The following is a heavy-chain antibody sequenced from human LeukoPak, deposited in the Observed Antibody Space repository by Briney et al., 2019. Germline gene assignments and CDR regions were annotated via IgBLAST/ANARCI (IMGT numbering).Heavy chain of an antibody. Sequence: SETLSLTCTVSGGSISSYYWSWIRQHPGKGLEWIGYIYYSGSTYYNPSLKSRVTISVDTSKNQFSLKLSSVTAADTAVYYCARDAYSSSSLDYWGQGTRVTVSS. D-gene: IGHD6-13*01. CDR3: ARDAYSSSSLDY. J-gene: IGHJ4*02. CDR1: GGSISSYY. V-gene: IGHV4-59*06. CDR2: IYYSGST.